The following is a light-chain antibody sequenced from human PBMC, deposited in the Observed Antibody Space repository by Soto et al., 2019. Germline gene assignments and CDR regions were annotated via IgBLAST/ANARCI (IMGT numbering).Light chain of an antibody. CDR3: QQRSNWPPSST. V-gene: IGKV3-11*01. CDR2: DAS. CDR1: QSVSSY. Sequence: EIVLTQSPATLSLSPGERATLSCRASQSVSSYLAWYQQKPGQAPRLLIYDASNMATGIPARFSGSGSGTDFTLTISSLEPEDFAVYYCQQRSNWPPSSTFGGGTKVEIK. J-gene: IGKJ4*01.